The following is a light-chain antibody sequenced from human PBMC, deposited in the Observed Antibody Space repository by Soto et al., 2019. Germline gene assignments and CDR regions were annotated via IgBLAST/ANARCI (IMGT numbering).Light chain of an antibody. J-gene: IGKJ1*01. CDR2: TTS. V-gene: IGKV1-39*01. Sequence: DIQMTQSPSSLSASVGDIVTITFRASQSISSYLNRYQQKPGKAPNLLIYTTSNLESGVPSRFSGSGSGTDFTLTISSLQPEDVATYFCLQVYSFPRTFGLGTKVDI. CDR3: LQVYSFPRT. CDR1: QSISSY.